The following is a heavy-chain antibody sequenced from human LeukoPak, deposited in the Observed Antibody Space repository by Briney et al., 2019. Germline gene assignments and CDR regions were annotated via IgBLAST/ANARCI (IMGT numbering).Heavy chain of an antibody. CDR1: GGSVSNYY. CDR3: ARDPPLPYYDSSGYSH. J-gene: IGHJ4*02. CDR2: IYYSGST. V-gene: IGHV4-59*02. D-gene: IGHD3-22*01. Sequence: PSETLSLTCSVSGGSVSNYYWSWIRQPPGKGLEWIGYIYYSGSTNYNPSLKSRVTISVDTSKNQFSLKLSSVTAADTAVYYCARDPPLPYYDSSGYSHWGQGTLVTVSS.